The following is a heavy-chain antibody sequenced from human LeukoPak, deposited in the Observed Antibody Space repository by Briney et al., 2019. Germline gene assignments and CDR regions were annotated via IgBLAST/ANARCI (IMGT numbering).Heavy chain of an antibody. J-gene: IGHJ4*02. V-gene: IGHV3-48*03. Sequence: GGSLRLSCVASEFTFSGYKMNWVRQAPGKRLEWVSHISSSGSSIYYADSVKGRFTISRDNAKNSLYLQMNSLRAEDTAVYYCAREAHDYSNYRFDYWGRGTLVTVSS. D-gene: IGHD4-11*01. CDR3: AREAHDYSNYRFDY. CDR2: ISSSGSSI. CDR1: EFTFSGYK.